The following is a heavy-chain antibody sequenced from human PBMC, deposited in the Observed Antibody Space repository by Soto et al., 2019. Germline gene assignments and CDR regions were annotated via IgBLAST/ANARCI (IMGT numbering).Heavy chain of an antibody. CDR2: INAGNGNT. J-gene: IGHJ4*02. CDR3: ARGQWYGDYPSGY. V-gene: IGHV1-3*01. CDR1: GYTFTNYA. Sequence: ASVKVSCKASGYTFTNYAMHWVRQAPGQRLEWMGWINAGNGNTKYSQKFQGRVTITRETSASTAYMELSSLRSEETAVYYCARGQWYGDYPSGYWGQGTLVTVSS. D-gene: IGHD4-17*01.